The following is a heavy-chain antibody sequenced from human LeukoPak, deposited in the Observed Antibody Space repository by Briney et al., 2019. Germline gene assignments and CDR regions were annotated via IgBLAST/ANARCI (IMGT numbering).Heavy chain of an antibody. J-gene: IGHJ4*02. CDR3: ARARSGSGRVDY. D-gene: IGHD3-10*01. CDR2: IYHSGST. V-gene: IGHV4-30-2*01. CDR1: GGSISSGGYS. Sequence: SQTLSLTCAVSGGSISSGGYSWSWIRQPPGKGLEWIGYIYHSGSTYYNPSLKSRVTISVDRSKNQFSLKLSSVTAADTAVYYCARARSGSGRVDYWGQGTPVTVSS.